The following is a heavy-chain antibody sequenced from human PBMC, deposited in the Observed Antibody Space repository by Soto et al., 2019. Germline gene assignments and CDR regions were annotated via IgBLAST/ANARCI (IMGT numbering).Heavy chain of an antibody. D-gene: IGHD5-18*01. Sequence: GASVQVSCKASGFTFTSSAVQWVRQARGQRLEWIGWIVVGSGNTNYAQKFQERVTITRDRSTSTAYMELSSLRCEDAAVYYCAAHLIQLWSRGTRTKPYFDYWGQGTLVTVSS. V-gene: IGHV1-58*01. CDR3: AAHLIQLWSRGTRTKPYFDY. CDR2: IVVGSGNT. J-gene: IGHJ4*02. CDR1: GFTFTSSA.